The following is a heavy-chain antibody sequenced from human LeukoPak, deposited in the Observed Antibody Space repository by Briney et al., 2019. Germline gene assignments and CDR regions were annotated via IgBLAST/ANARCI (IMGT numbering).Heavy chain of an antibody. V-gene: IGHV1-2*06. D-gene: IGHD3-22*01. CDR2: INPNSGDT. CDR1: GYTVTGYY. CDR3: AGDSSGYSTYYFDY. J-gene: IGHJ4*02. Sequence: ASVKVSCKASGYTVTGYYVHWVRQAPGQGLEWMGRINPNSGDTNYAQKFQGRVTITADESTSTAYMELSSLRSEDTAVYYCAGDSSGYSTYYFDYWGQGTLVTVSS.